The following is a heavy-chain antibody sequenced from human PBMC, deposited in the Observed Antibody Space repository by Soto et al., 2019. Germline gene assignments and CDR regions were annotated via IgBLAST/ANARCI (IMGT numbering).Heavy chain of an antibody. J-gene: IGHJ4*02. D-gene: IGHD3-3*01. CDR3: ARVRDSVAISVQALFDY. CDR2: IYYSGST. V-gene: IGHV4-59*12. Sequence: SQILSLSSTVVEGTISSYYWSWIRKPQGKGLEWIGYIYYSGSTNYNPSLKSRVTISVDTSKNQFSLRLSSVTAADTAVYYCARVRDSVAISVQALFDYWGQGALVTVSS. CDR1: EGTISSYY.